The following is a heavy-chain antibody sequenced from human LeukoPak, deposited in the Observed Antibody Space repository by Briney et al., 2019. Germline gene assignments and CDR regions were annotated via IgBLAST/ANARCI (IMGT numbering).Heavy chain of an antibody. CDR1: VYTLTQLS. V-gene: IGHV1-24*01. J-gene: IGHJ4*02. Sequence: GASVNVSFKLSVYTLTQLSMHWVRQAPGKGLEWMGGFDPEDGETIYAQKVQGRVTMNEDTSTDTAYMELSSLRSEDTAVYYCATSIAAAGYDYWGQGTLVTVSS. CDR3: ATSIAAAGYDY. CDR2: FDPEDGET. D-gene: IGHD6-13*01.